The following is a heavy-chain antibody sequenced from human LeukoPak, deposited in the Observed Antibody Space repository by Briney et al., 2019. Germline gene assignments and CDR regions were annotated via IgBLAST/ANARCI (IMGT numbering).Heavy chain of an antibody. CDR1: GFTFSNAW. CDR2: ISGSGGSI. Sequence: GGSLRLSCAASGFTFSNAWMSWVRQAPGKGLEWVSSISGSGGSIYYADSVKGRFTISRDNSKNTLYLQMNSLRAEDTATYYCAKIGTTDGYWGQGTLVTVSS. D-gene: IGHD4-17*01. CDR3: AKIGTTDGY. J-gene: IGHJ4*02. V-gene: IGHV3-23*01.